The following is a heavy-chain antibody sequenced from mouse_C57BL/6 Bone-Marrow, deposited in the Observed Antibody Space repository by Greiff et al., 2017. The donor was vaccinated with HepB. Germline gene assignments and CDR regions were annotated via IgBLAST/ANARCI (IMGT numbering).Heavy chain of an antibody. Sequence: EVKLQESGPGLVKPSQSLSLTCSVTGYSITSGYYWNWIRQFPGNKLEWMGYISYDGSNNYNPSLKNRISITRDTSKNQFFLKLNSVTTEDTATYYCAGDGYPWYFDVWGTGTTVTVSS. J-gene: IGHJ1*03. V-gene: IGHV3-6*01. CDR2: ISYDGSN. D-gene: IGHD2-2*01. CDR3: AGDGYPWYFDV. CDR1: GYSITSGYY.